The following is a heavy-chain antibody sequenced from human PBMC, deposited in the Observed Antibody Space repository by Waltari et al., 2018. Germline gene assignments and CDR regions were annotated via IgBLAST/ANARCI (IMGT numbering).Heavy chain of an antibody. Sequence: VYLVESGGALVQPGRSLRLSCEASGFNFETYTMHWVRQAPGVGLEWVSGISWNRASIAYADSVRGRFTISRDNAKKSLSLHMDSLRPEDTALYYCVGNVASSGDYGYSDHWGQGTLVTVSS. CDR1: GFNFETYT. CDR3: VGNVASSGDYGYSDH. D-gene: IGHD3-22*01. J-gene: IGHJ4*02. V-gene: IGHV3-9*01. CDR2: ISWNRASI.